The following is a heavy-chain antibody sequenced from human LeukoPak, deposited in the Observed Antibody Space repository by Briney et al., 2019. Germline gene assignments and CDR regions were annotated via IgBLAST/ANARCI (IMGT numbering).Heavy chain of an antibody. J-gene: IGHJ6*02. D-gene: IGHD3-10*01. V-gene: IGHV3-48*04. CDR3: ARDLKLDHYYGSGSYYNAPTGYYGMDV. CDR1: AFAFSRSA. Sequence: GGALRLSCAASAFAFSRSAMSWVRQAAGKGLEWVSYSTSSGSTIYFADSVKGRFTISRDNAKDSLYLQMNSLRAEDTALYYCARDLKLDHYYGSGSYYNAPTGYYGMDVWGQGTTVTVSS. CDR2: STSSGSTI.